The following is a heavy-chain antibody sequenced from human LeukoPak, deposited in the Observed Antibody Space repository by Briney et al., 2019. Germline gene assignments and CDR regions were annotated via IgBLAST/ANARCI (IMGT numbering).Heavy chain of an antibody. V-gene: IGHV1-46*01. CDR3: ARESTVTTFRGWVDP. CDR1: GYTFTNYY. D-gene: IGHD4-17*01. Sequence: GASVKVSCKASGYTFTNYYVHWVRQAPGQGLEWMGVINPSGGSTNYAQRFQGRVTMTRDTSTSTVYMELSSLRSEDTAVYYCARESTVTTFRGWVDPWGQGTLVTVSS. CDR2: INPSGGST. J-gene: IGHJ5*02.